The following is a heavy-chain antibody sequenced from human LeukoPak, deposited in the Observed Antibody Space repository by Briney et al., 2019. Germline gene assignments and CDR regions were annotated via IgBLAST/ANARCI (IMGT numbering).Heavy chain of an antibody. CDR3: AKGTLFGVVTSFDF. J-gene: IGHJ4*02. CDR2: ISASGSAT. Sequence: GGSLRLSCAVSGFTLGSANAMTWVRQAPGKGLEWVSLISASGSATYYADSVRGRFAISRDISKNTLFLQMSSLRTEDTAVYYCAKGTLFGVVTSFDFWGQGTLVTVSS. D-gene: IGHD3-3*01. V-gene: IGHV3-23*01. CDR1: GFTLGSANA.